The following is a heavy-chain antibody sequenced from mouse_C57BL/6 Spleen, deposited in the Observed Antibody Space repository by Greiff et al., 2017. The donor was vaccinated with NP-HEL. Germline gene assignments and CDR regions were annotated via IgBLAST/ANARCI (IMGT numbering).Heavy chain of an antibody. D-gene: IGHD1-1*01. V-gene: IGHV5-4*01. J-gene: IGHJ4*01. CDR3: ARDRGYGSSYVDAMDY. CDR2: ISDGGSYT. Sequence: EVMLVESGGGLVKPGGSLKLSCAASGFTFSSYAMSWVRQTPEKRLEWVATISDGGSYTYYPDNVKGRFPISSDNAKKNLYLQMSHLKSEDTAMYYCARDRGYGSSYVDAMDYWGQGTSVTVSS. CDR1: GFTFSSYA.